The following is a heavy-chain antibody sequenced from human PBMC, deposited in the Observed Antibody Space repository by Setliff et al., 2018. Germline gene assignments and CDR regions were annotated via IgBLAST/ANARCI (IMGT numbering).Heavy chain of an antibody. D-gene: IGHD3-22*01. CDR2: INHSGGI. CDR3: ATMRNYYETGNYYSSRWFDP. V-gene: IGHV4-34*01. Sequence: SETLSLTCAVYGGSFSGFYWPWIRQSPGKGLGWIGEINHSGGIDYNPSLKSRVTISVDTSKNQFSLKLMSVAAADTAVYYCATMRNYYETGNYYSSRWFDPWGQGTLVTVSS. J-gene: IGHJ5*02. CDR1: GGSFSGFY.